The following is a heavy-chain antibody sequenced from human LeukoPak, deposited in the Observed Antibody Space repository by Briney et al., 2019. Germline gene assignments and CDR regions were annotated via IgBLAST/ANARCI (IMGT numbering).Heavy chain of an antibody. V-gene: IGHV3-23*01. CDR3: AKDRAVAGLMGADVS. CDR1: GFTFSSYA. CDR2: ISGSGGNT. J-gene: IGHJ5*02. Sequence: PGGSLRLSCAASGFTFSSYAMSWVRQAPGKGLEWFSAISGSGGNTYYADSVKGRFTISRDNSKNTLYLQMNSLRAEDTAVYYCAKDRAVAGLMGADVSWGQGTLVTVSS. D-gene: IGHD6-19*01.